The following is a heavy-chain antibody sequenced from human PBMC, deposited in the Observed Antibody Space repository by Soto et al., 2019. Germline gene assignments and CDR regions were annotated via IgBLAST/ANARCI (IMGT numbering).Heavy chain of an antibody. Sequence: EVQLVESGGGLVQPGGSLRLSCAASGFTFNRYDMHWVRQATGKGLEWVSSIGTTGDAYYPGSVRGRFTISRENAGNSFYLYMNSLGAGDTAVYYCARGVVGAGPFDSWGQGSLVSVSS. J-gene: IGHJ4*02. V-gene: IGHV3-13*01. D-gene: IGHD3-10*01. CDR1: GFTFNRYD. CDR2: IGTTGDA. CDR3: ARGVVGAGPFDS.